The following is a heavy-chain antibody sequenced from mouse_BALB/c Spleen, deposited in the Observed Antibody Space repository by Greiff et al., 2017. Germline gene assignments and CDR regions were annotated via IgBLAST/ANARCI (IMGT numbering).Heavy chain of an antibody. V-gene: IGHV5-4*02. CDR3: ARADGYYVYFDV. J-gene: IGHJ1*01. CDR2: ISDGGSYT. Sequence: EVQLVESGGGLVKPGGSLKLSCAASGFTFSDYYMYWVRQTPEKRLEWVATISDGGSYTYYPDSVKGRFTISRDNAKNNLYLQMSSLKSEDTAMYYCARADGYYVYFDVWGAGTTVTVSS. CDR1: GFTFSDYY. D-gene: IGHD2-3*01.